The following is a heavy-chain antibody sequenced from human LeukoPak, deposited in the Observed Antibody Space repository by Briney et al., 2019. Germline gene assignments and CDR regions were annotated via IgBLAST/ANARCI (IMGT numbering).Heavy chain of an antibody. D-gene: IGHD2-2*01. CDR2: ISGSGGST. CDR3: AKDGPVNIVVVPAACSFDY. J-gene: IGHJ4*02. CDR1: GFTFSSYG. Sequence: GGTLRLSCAASGFTFSSYGMSWVRQAPGKGLEWVSAISGSGGSTYYADSVKGRFTISRDNSKNTLYLQMNSLRAEDTVVYYCAKDGPVNIVVVPAACSFDYWGQGTLVTVSS. V-gene: IGHV3-23*01.